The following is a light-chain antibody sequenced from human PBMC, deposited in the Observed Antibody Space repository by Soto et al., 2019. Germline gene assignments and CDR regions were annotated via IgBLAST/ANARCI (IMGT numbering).Light chain of an antibody. Sequence: DIVMTQSPDSLAVSLGERATINCKSSQSVLYSSNNKNYLAWYQQKPGQPPRLLIYWASIRESGVPDRFSVSGSATDFTLTISSLQAEDVAVYYCHQYYSTPWTFGQGTKVEIK. CDR2: WAS. J-gene: IGKJ1*01. CDR3: HQYYSTPWT. V-gene: IGKV4-1*01. CDR1: QSVLYSSNNKNY.